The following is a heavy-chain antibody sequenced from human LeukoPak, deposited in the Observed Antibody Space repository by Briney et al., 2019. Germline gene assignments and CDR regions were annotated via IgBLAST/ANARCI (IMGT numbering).Heavy chain of an antibody. V-gene: IGHV3-30-3*01. CDR2: VSYDGTHI. CDR3: ARGTGAQSGYDFLFDY. D-gene: IGHD5-12*01. Sequence: GGSLRLSCAASGFTFSNYAMHWVRQAPGKGLEWVAGVSYDGTHIYYADSVKGRFTISRDSSKNTLYLQMNSLRTEDTAVYYCARGTGAQSGYDFLFDYWGQGTLVTVSS. J-gene: IGHJ4*02. CDR1: GFTFSNYA.